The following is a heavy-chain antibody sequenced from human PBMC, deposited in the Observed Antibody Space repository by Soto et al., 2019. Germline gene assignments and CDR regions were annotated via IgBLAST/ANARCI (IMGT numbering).Heavy chain of an antibody. V-gene: IGHV4-59*01. CDR2: IYYSGST. CDR1: GGSISSYY. J-gene: IGHJ4*02. Sequence: PSETLSLTXTVSGGSISSYYWSWIRQPPGKGLEWIGYIYYSGSTNYNPSLKSRVTISVDTSKNQFSLKLSSVTAADTAVYYCAREGDYFDYWGQGTLVTVSS. CDR3: AREGDYFDY.